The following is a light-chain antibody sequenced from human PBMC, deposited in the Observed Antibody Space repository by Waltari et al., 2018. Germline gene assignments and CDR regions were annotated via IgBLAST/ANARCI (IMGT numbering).Light chain of an antibody. Sequence: QSALTQPPSASGSPGQSVTIPCTGNSSDIDYNYVSWYQQHPGKAPKVVIYEVNKRPSGVPDRFSGAKSGNAASLTVSGLQAEDEADYYCNSYAGIIILFGGGTKLTVL. CDR3: NSYAGIIIL. CDR1: SSDIDYNY. J-gene: IGLJ2*01. V-gene: IGLV2-8*01. CDR2: EVN.